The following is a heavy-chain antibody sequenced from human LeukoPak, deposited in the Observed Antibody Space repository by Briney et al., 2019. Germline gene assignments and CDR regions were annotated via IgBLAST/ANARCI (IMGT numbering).Heavy chain of an antibody. CDR3: ARTYYDFWSGQEIFHHFDY. Sequence: ASVKVSCXASGYTFTGYYMHWVRQAPGQGLEWMGWINPNSGGTNYAQKFQGRVTMTRDTSISTAYMELSRLRSDDTAVYYCARTYYDFWSGQEIFHHFDYWGQGTLVTVSS. CDR1: GYTFTGYY. V-gene: IGHV1-2*02. J-gene: IGHJ4*02. CDR2: INPNSGGT. D-gene: IGHD3-3*01.